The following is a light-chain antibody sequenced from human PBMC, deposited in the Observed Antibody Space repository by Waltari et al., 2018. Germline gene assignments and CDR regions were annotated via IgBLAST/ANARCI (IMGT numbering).Light chain of an antibody. Sequence: EIVLTQSPGTLSLSPGERATLSGRASQSVSSSYLAGYQQKPGQAPRLLIYGASSRATGVPDRFSGSGSGTDFTLTISRLEPEDFAVYYCQQYDSSPSYTFGRGTKVEIK. V-gene: IGKV3-20*01. CDR2: GAS. CDR1: QSVSSSY. J-gene: IGKJ2*01. CDR3: QQYDSSPSYT.